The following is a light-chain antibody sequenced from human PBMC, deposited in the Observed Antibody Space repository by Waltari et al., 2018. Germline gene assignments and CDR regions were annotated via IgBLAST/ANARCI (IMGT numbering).Light chain of an antibody. CDR1: QSVLYNSNNKNY. J-gene: IGKJ1*01. CDR2: WAS. CDR3: QQYYSSPRT. V-gene: IGKV4-1*01. Sequence: DIVMTQSPDSLAVSLGERATINCKSSQSVLYNSNNKNYLAWYQQKPGQPPKLLIYWASTRQSGVPDRFSGGGSGTDFTLTSSSLQAEDVAVYYCQQYYSSPRTFGQGTKVEIK.